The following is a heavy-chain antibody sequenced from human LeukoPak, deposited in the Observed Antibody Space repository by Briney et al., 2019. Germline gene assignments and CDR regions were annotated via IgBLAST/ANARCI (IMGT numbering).Heavy chain of an antibody. J-gene: IGHJ4*02. Sequence: SETLSLTCAVYGGSFSGYYWSWIRQPPGKGLEWIGEINHSGSTNYNPSLKSRVTMSVDTSKNQFSLKLSSVTAADTAVYYCARGRGAVAGTDFDYWGQGTLVTVSS. V-gene: IGHV4-34*01. D-gene: IGHD6-19*01. CDR3: ARGRGAVAGTDFDY. CDR1: GGSFSGYY. CDR2: INHSGST.